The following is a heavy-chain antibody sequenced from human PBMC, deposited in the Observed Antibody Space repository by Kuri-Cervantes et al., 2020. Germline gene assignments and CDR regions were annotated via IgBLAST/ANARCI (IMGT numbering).Heavy chain of an antibody. Sequence: SETLSLTCTVSGGSISSYYWSWIRQPPGKGLEWIGYIYHSGSTYYNPSLKSRVTISVDRSKNQFSLKLNSMTPADTAVYYCARTGGWHFDNWGQGTLVTVSS. CDR3: ARTGGWHFDN. V-gene: IGHV4-59*01. J-gene: IGHJ4*02. D-gene: IGHD6-19*01. CDR1: GGSISSYY. CDR2: IYHSGST.